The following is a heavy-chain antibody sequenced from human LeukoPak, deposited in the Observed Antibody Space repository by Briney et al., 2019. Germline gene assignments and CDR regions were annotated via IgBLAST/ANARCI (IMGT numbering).Heavy chain of an antibody. CDR1: GFTFSSYW. Sequence: PGGSLRLSCAASGFTFSSYWMHWVRQAPGKGLMWVSRINSDGSSTSYADSVKGRFTISRDNAKNTLYLQMNSLRAEDTAVSYCARVGQAGYVGYPLDYRGQGTLVTVSS. CDR2: INSDGSST. V-gene: IGHV3-74*01. D-gene: IGHD5-12*01. CDR3: ARVGQAGYVGYPLDY. J-gene: IGHJ4*02.